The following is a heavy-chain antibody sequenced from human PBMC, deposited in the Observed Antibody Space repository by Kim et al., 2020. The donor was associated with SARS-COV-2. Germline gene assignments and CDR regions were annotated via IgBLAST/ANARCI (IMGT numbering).Heavy chain of an antibody. Sequence: PSLKSRVTISVDTSKNQFSLKLSSVTAADTAVYYCARGYYDFWSGYYFDYWGQGTLVTVSS. V-gene: IGHV4-39*01. J-gene: IGHJ4*02. D-gene: IGHD3-3*01. CDR3: ARGYYDFWSGYYFDY.